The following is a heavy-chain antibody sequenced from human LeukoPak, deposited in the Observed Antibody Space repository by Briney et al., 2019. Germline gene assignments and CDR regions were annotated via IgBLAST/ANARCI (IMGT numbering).Heavy chain of an antibody. J-gene: IGHJ4*02. CDR3: AKVPRQNGWFPLSDY. V-gene: IGHV1-2*02. CDR1: GYTFTGYY. D-gene: IGHD6-19*01. Sequence: ASVKVSCKASGYTFTGYYMHWVRQAPGQGLEWMGWINPNSGGTNYAQKFQGRVTMTRDTSISTAYMELSRLRSDDTAVYYCAKVPRQNGWFPLSDYWGQGALVTVSS. CDR2: INPNSGGT.